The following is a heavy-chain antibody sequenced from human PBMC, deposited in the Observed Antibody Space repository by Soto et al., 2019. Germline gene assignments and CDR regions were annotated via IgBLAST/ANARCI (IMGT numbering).Heavy chain of an antibody. CDR3: AKAGGVLRFLEWLDY. V-gene: IGHV3-30*18. CDR2: ISYDGSNK. D-gene: IGHD3-3*01. Sequence: GGTLRLSCAASGFTFSSYGMHWVRQAPGKGLEWVAVISYDGSNKYNADSVKGRFTISRDNSKNTLYLQMNSLRAEDTAVYYCAKAGGVLRFLEWLDYWGQGTLVTVSS. J-gene: IGHJ4*02. CDR1: GFTFSSYG.